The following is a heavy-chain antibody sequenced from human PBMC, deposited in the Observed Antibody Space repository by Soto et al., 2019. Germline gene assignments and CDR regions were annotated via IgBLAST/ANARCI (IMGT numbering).Heavy chain of an antibody. D-gene: IGHD3-16*02. CDR3: TTYDYIWGSDSYRCDD. V-gene: IGHV3-15*01. CDR1: GFPFANAW. Sequence: GGSLRLSCAASGFPFANAWMSWVRQVPGKGLEWVARVLRKADGGTTDYAAPVKDRFIISRDDSRNTLHLQMNNLKTEDTAVYYCTTYDYIWGSDSYRCDDWGQGALVPVYS. CDR2: VLRKADGGTT. J-gene: IGHJ4*02.